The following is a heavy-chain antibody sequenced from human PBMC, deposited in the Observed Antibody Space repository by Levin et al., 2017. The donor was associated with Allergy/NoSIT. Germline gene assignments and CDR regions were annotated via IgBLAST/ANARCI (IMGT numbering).Heavy chain of an antibody. V-gene: IGHV4-31*03. J-gene: IGHJ4*02. Sequence: MSSETLSLTCTVSGGSISGGGYHWTWIRQHPEKGLEWIGYIYYSGSTFYNPSLKSRLMISVDTSKNQFSLNVSSVTAADTAVYYCAREDGSTFDFWGQVALVTVAS. CDR1: GGSISGGGYH. CDR3: AREDGSTFDF. CDR2: IYYSGST. D-gene: IGHD2-2*03.